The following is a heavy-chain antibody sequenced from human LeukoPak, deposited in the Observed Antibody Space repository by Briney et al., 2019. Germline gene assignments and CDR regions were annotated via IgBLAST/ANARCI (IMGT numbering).Heavy chain of an antibody. D-gene: IGHD3-10*01. CDR3: AKDLTYGSGSYDASDI. CDR2: ISWNSGSI. CDR1: GFTFDDYA. J-gene: IGHJ3*02. V-gene: IGHV3-9*01. Sequence: GRSLRLSCAASGFTFDDYAMHWVRQAPGKGLEWVSGISWNSGSIGYADSVKGRFTISRDNAKNSLYLQMNSLRAEDTALYYCAKDLTYGSGSYDASDIWGQGTMVTVSS.